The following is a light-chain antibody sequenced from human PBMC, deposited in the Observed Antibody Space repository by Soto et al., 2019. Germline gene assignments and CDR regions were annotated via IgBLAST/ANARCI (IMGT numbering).Light chain of an antibody. J-gene: IGLJ1*01. Sequence: QSALTQPASVSGSPGQSITISCTGTSSDVGGYNYVSWYQQHPGKAPKLMIYDVSNRPSGVSNRFSGSKSGNTASLTISGLQAEDEADYYCSSYTSSSTRPIYVVGTGTKLTVL. CDR2: DVS. CDR1: SSDVGGYNY. V-gene: IGLV2-14*01. CDR3: SSYTSSSTRPIYV.